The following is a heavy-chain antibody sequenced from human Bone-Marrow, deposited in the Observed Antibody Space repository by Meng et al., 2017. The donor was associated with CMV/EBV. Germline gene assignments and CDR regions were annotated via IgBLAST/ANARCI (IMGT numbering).Heavy chain of an antibody. CDR1: GFTFSSYG. CDR2: IWYDGSNK. Sequence: GGSLRLSCAASGFTFSSYGMHWVRQAPGKGLEWVAVIWYDGSNKYYADSVKGRFTISRDNSKNTLYLQMNSLRAEDTAVYDCAKWGDERGYSYGYARSPDVWGQGTTVTVSS. CDR3: AKWGDERGYSYGYARSPDV. V-gene: IGHV3-33*06. J-gene: IGHJ6*02. D-gene: IGHD5-18*01.